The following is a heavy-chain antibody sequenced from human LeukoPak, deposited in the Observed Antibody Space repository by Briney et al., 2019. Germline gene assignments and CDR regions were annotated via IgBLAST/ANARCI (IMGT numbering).Heavy chain of an antibody. CDR1: GYTFTSYG. V-gene: IGHV1-18*01. CDR2: ISAYNGNT. D-gene: IGHD3-3*01. J-gene: IGHJ4*02. Sequence: ASVKVSCKASGYTFTSYGFSWVRQAPGQGLEWMGWISAYNGNTNYAQKLQGRVTMTTDTSTSTAYMELRSLRSDDTAVYYCARDRRGLRFLEWLLAYWGQGTLVTVSS. CDR3: ARDRRGLRFLEWLLAY.